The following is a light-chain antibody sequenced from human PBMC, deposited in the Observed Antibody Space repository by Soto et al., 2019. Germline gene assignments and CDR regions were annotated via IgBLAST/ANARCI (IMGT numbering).Light chain of an antibody. CDR2: GAS. CDR3: QQYYNWPPIN. J-gene: IGKJ5*01. CDR1: QSVSNN. Sequence: EIVLTQSPGTLSLSPGERGTPSCRASQSVSNNYLAWYQQKPGQAPRLLVYGASTRATGIPDRFSGSGSGTEFTLTITSLQSEDFAVYYCQQYYNWPPINCGPGKRRAIK. V-gene: IGKV3-15*01.